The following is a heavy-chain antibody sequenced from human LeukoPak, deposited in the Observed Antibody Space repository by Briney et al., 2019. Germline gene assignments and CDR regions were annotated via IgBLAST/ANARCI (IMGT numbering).Heavy chain of an antibody. CDR2: MSPDGSEK. CDR3: ARRTNYLAFDY. J-gene: IGHJ4*02. Sequence: GGSLRLFCAASGFTVSSNYMSWVRQAPEKGLEWVANMSPDGSEKYYVDSVKGRFTISRDNAKNSLYLQMNSLRADDTAVYSCARRTNYLAFDYWGQGTLVTVSS. CDR1: GFTVSSNY. D-gene: IGHD4/OR15-4a*01. V-gene: IGHV3-7*01.